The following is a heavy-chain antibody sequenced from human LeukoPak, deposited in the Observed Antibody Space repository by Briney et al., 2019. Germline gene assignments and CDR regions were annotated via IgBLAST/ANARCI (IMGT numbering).Heavy chain of an antibody. D-gene: IGHD5-18*01. Sequence: KTGGSLRLSCAASGFTFSSYSMNWVRQAPGKGLEWVSSISSSSSYIYYADSVKGRFTISRDNAKNSLYLQMNSLRAEDTAVYYCARENTAMGTFDYWGQETLVTVSS. V-gene: IGHV3-21*01. J-gene: IGHJ4*02. CDR2: ISSSSSYI. CDR1: GFTFSSYS. CDR3: ARENTAMGTFDY.